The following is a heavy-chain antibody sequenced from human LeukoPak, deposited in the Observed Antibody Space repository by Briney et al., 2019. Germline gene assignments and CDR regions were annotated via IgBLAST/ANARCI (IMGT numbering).Heavy chain of an antibody. D-gene: IGHD1-26*01. CDR3: AKDRSQGGSPPAA. CDR1: GFTFSSYG. V-gene: IGHV3-30*02. J-gene: IGHJ5*02. CDR2: IRYDGSNK. Sequence: GSLRLSCAASGFTFSSYGMHWVRQAPGKGLELVAFIRYDGSNKHYADSVKGRFTISRDNSKNTLYLQMNSLRAEDTAVYYCAKDRSQGGSPPAAWGQGTLVTVSS.